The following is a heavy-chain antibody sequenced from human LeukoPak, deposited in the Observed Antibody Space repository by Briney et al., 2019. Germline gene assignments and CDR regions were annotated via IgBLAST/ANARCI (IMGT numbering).Heavy chain of an antibody. J-gene: IGHJ6*03. CDR2: IYYRWST. CDR3: ARDLRSGSYYRYYYYMDV. Sequence: SETLSLTCTVSGGPISSYYWSWIRQPPGKGLEWIGYIYYRWSTNYNPSPKSRVTISVDTSKNQFSLKLSSVTAADAAVCYCARDLRSGSYYRYYYYMDVWGKGTTVTVSS. CDR1: GGPISSYY. V-gene: IGHV4-59*01. D-gene: IGHD1-26*01.